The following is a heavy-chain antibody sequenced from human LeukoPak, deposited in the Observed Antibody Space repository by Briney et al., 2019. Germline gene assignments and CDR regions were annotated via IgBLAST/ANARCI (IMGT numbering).Heavy chain of an antibody. CDR2: LDGTATRT. J-gene: IGHJ5*02. CDR3: AKDAYSGSPDH. V-gene: IGHV3-23*01. Sequence: PGGSLRLSCAASGFTFSSYAMHWVRQAPGKGLEWVSSLDGTATRTYYADSVKGRFTISRDNPKNTLYLQMNRLRAEDTAVYFCAKDAYSGSPDHWGRGTLVTVSS. CDR1: GFTFSSYA. D-gene: IGHD1-26*01.